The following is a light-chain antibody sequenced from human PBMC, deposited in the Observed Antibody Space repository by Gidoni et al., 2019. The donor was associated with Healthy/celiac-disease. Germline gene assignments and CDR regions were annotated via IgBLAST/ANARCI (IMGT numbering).Light chain of an antibody. CDR2: KAS. CDR3: QQYNSYSLA. Sequence: IQMPQPPSTLSASVGDRVTITCRASQSISSWFVWYQQKPGKAPKLLIYKASSLESGVPSRFSGSGSGTEFTLTISSLQPDDFATYYCQQYNSYSLAFGQGTKVEIK. V-gene: IGKV1-5*03. J-gene: IGKJ1*01. CDR1: QSISSW.